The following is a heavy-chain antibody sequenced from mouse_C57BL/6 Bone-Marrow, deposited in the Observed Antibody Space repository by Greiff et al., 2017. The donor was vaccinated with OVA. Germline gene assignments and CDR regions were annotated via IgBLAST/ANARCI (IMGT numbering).Heavy chain of an antibody. CDR1: GFNIKDDY. CDR3: ADEYYFDY. J-gene: IGHJ2*01. V-gene: IGHV14-4*01. CDR2: IDPENGDT. Sequence: VQLKQSGAELVRPGASVKLSCTASGFNIKDDYMHWVKQRPEQGLEWIGWIDPENGDTEYASKFQGKATITADTSSNTAYLQLSSLTSEDTAVYYCADEYYFDYWGRGTTLTVSS.